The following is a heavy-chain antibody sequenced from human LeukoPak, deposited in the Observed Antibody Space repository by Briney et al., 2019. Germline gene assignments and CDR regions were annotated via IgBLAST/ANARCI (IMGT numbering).Heavy chain of an antibody. Sequence: GGSLRLSCAASGFTVSDNFMSWVRQAPGMALEWVSVIYTGGTTYYANSVKGRFTISRDTSKNTLFLQTNSLRAEDTAVYYCARETRYCSSTSCQLDYWGQGTLVAVSS. V-gene: IGHV3-66*01. CDR2: IYTGGTT. CDR1: GFTVSDNF. D-gene: IGHD2-2*01. J-gene: IGHJ4*02. CDR3: ARETRYCSSTSCQLDY.